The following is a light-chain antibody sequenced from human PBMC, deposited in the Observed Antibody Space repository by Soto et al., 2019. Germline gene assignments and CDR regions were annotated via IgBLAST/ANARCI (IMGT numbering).Light chain of an antibody. CDR3: SSYASGSTPVV. V-gene: IGLV2-14*01. CDR2: DVS. J-gene: IGLJ2*01. CDR1: SSDVGGYNY. Sequence: QSALTQPASVSGSPGQSITISCTGTSSDVGGYNYVSWYQQHPGKAPKLMIYDVSNRPSGVSNRFSGSKSGNTASLTISGLQAEDEADYYCSSYASGSTPVVFGGGTKVTVL.